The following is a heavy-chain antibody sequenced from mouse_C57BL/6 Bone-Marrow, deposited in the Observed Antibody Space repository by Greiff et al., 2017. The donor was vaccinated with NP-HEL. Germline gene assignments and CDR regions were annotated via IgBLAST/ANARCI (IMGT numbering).Heavy chain of an antibody. D-gene: IGHD2-4*01. CDR3: ARGEDYDYDGGQGFDV. Sequence: VKLVESDAELVKPGASVKISCKVSGYTFTDHTIHWMKQRPEQGLEWIGYIYPRDGSTKYNEKFKGKATLTADKSSSTAYMQLNSLTSEDSAVYFCARGEDYDYDGGQGFDVWGTGTTVTVSS. J-gene: IGHJ1*03. CDR1: GYTFTDHT. CDR2: IYPRDGST. V-gene: IGHV1-78*01.